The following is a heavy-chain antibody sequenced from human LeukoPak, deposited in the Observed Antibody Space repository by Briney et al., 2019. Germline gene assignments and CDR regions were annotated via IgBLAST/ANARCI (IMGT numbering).Heavy chain of an antibody. CDR3: ARRFGTTTVAYDAFDI. D-gene: IGHD4-23*01. J-gene: IGHJ3*02. Sequence: PSETLSLTCTVSDGSINTSLWSWIRQPPGKGLEWIGYVYYSGNTDYNPSLKSRVITSIDTSKKQFSLKLSSVTAADTAVYYCARRFGTTTVAYDAFDIWGQGTMVTVSS. V-gene: IGHV4-59*08. CDR2: VYYSGNT. CDR1: DGSINTSL.